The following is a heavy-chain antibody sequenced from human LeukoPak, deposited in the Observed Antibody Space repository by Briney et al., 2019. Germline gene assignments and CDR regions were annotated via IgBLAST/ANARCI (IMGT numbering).Heavy chain of an antibody. J-gene: IGHJ6*02. CDR2: IKRGGST. CDR3: KWERTVYYSLDV. CDR1: GFKFSDAW. D-gene: IGHD1-26*01. V-gene: IGHV3-15*01. Sequence: GGSLRLSCTASGFKFSDAWMTWVRQAPGKGLEWLGRIKRGGSTDYAVPVNNRFTISRDDSKNTIYLQINGLKTEDTAVYYCKWERTVYYSLDVWGQGPRSPSP.